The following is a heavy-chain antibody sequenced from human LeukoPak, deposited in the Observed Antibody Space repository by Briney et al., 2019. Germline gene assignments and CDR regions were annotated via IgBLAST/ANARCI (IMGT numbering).Heavy chain of an antibody. CDR2: IIPIFGTA. D-gene: IGHD4/OR15-4a*01. CDR1: RYTFTSYD. V-gene: IGHV1-69*13. Sequence: ASVKVSCKASRYTFTSYDISWVRQAPGQGLEWMGGIIPIFGTANYAQKFQGRVTITADESTSTAYMELSSLRSEDTAAYYCARDANLDFDYWGQGTLVTVSS. J-gene: IGHJ4*02. CDR3: ARDANLDFDY.